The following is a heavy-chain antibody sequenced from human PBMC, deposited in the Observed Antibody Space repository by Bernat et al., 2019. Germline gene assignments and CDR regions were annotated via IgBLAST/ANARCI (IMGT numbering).Heavy chain of an antibody. CDR3: AKATGVVAPTYIDY. CDR1: GFSFSSYW. J-gene: IGHJ4*02. D-gene: IGHD2-15*01. Sequence: EVQLVESGGGLVQPGGSRRLSCVGSGFSFSSYWMTWVRQPPGKGLEWVASINEDGSEEQYVDSVKGRFTISRDNSKNTLYLQMNSLRAEDTALYYCAKATGVVAPTYIDYWGQGTLVTVSS. CDR2: INEDGSEE. V-gene: IGHV3-7*03.